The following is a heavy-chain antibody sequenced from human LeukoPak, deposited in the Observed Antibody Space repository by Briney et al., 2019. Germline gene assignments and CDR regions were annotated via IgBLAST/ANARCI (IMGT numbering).Heavy chain of an antibody. Sequence: PSETLSLTCTVSGGSISSYYWSWIRQPPGKGLEWIGYIYYSGSTNYNPSLKSRVTISVDTSKNQFSLKLSSVTAADTAVYYCARDHRSAFDIWGQGTMVTVSS. J-gene: IGHJ3*02. CDR3: ARDHRSAFDI. CDR1: GGSISSYY. V-gene: IGHV4-59*12. CDR2: IYYSGST.